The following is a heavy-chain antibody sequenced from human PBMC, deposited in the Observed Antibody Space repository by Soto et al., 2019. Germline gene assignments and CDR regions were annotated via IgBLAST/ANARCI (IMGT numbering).Heavy chain of an antibody. V-gene: IGHV4-59*08. D-gene: IGHD4-17*01. CDR3: VSQRTTVPTQAYFDY. Sequence: PSETLSLTCTVSGGSISSYYWSWIRQPRGKGLEWIGYIYYSGSTNYNPSLKSRVTISVDTSKNQFSLKLSSVTASDTAVYFCVSQRTTVPTQAYFDYWGPGALVTVSS. CDR1: GGSISSYY. CDR2: IYYSGST. J-gene: IGHJ4*02.